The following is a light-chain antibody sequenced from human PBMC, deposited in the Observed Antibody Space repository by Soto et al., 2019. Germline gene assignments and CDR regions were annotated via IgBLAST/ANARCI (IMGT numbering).Light chain of an antibody. Sequence: EIVLTQSPGTLSLSPGERATLSCRASQSVSSSYLAWYQQKPGQAPRLLIYDASNRATGIPARFSGSGSGTDFTLTIISLEPEDFAVYYCQQRSNWPPFLTFGGGTKVDIK. CDR2: DAS. V-gene: IGKV3-11*01. J-gene: IGKJ4*01. CDR3: QQRSNWPPFLT. CDR1: QSVSSSY.